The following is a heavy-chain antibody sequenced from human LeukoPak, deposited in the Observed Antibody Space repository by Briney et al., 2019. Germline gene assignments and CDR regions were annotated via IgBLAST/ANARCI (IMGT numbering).Heavy chain of an antibody. D-gene: IGHD3-16*01. CDR2: IRYDGGQK. CDR1: GFTFSNYA. V-gene: IGHV3-30*02. Sequence: GGSLRLSCAASGFTFSNYAMPWVRQAPGKGLEWVADIRYDGGQKYYGDSVKGRFTISRDNSKNTVYLQMNSLRDEDTALYYCARDLLSLPNNYFDSWGQGTLVTASS. J-gene: IGHJ4*02. CDR3: ARDLLSLPNNYFDS.